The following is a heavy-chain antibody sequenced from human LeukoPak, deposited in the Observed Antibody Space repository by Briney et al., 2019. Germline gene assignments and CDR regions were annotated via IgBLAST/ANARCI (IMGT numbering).Heavy chain of an antibody. CDR1: GFIFRSHW. V-gene: IGHV3-7*01. J-gene: IGHJ4*02. CDR3: ARDHTAPTIIWDC. CDR2: INPDGSEM. Sequence: GGSLRLSCETSGFIFRSHWMSWVRQAPGKGLEWVANINPDGSEMHYVDSVKGRITVSRDNVKNSMYLQMNSLRAEDTAVYYCARDHTAPTIIWDCWGQGTLVTVSS. D-gene: IGHD3/OR15-3a*01.